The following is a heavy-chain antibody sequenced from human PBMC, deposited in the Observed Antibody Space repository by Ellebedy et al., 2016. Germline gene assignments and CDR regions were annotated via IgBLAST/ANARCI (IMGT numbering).Heavy chain of an antibody. CDR3: TTGGYGSDY. J-gene: IGHJ4*02. CDR2: IKSKTDGGTT. CDR1: GFTFSTYA. Sequence: GGSLRLSXAASGFTFSTYAMSWVRQAPGKGLEGVGRIKSKTDGGTTDYAAPVKGRFTISRDDSKNTLYLQMNSLKTEDTAVYYCTTGGYGSDYWGQGTLVTVSS. D-gene: IGHD5-12*01. V-gene: IGHV3-15*01.